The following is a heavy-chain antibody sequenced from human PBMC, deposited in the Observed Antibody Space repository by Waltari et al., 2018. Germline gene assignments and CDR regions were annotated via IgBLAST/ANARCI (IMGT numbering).Heavy chain of an antibody. CDR2: IYTSGST. J-gene: IGHJ6*03. D-gene: IGHD3-16*02. CDR3: ARSYLGELSDYYYYMDV. Sequence: QVQLQESGPGLVKPSETLSLTCTVSGGSISSYYWSWIRQPAGKGLEWIGRIYTSGSTNYNPSLKSRVTMSVDTSKNQFSLKLSSVTAADTAVYYCARSYLGELSDYYYYMDVWGKGTTVTVSS. V-gene: IGHV4-4*07. CDR1: GGSISSYY.